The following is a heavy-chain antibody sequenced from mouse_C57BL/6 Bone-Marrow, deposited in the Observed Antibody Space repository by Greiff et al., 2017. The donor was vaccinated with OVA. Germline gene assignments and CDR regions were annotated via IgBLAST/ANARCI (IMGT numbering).Heavy chain of an antibody. CDR2: IDPANDNT. V-gene: IGHV14-3*01. CDR1: GFNIKNTY. CDR3: ARGNFGSSFYAMDY. J-gene: IGHJ4*01. D-gene: IGHD1-1*01. Sequence: EVQLQQSVAELVRPGASVKLSCTASGFNIKNTYMHWVKQRPEQGLEWIGRIDPANDNTKYAPKFQGKATMTADTSSNTAYLQLSSLSSDDTAFYCCARGNFGSSFYAMDYWGQGTSVTVSS.